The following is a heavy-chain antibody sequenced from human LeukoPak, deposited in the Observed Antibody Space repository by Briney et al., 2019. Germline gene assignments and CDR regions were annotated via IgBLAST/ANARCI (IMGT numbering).Heavy chain of an antibody. CDR1: GFTFSNYA. CDR3: ARRGYYDSSGYDY. V-gene: IGHV3-21*01. J-gene: IGHJ4*02. Sequence: PGGSLRLSCAASGFTFSNYAMNWVRQAPGKGLEWVSSISASSTDIYYADSVKGRFTISRDNAKNSLYLHINSLRAEDTAIYYCARRGYYDSSGYDYWGQGTLVTVSS. D-gene: IGHD3-22*01. CDR2: ISASSTDI.